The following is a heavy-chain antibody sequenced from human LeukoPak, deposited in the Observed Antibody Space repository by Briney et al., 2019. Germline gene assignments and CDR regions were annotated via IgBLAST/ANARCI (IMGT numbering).Heavy chain of an antibody. CDR2: IYYSATT. V-gene: IGHV4-39*07. D-gene: IGHD5-18*01. CDR3: AKGAGGFSYYNWFDP. J-gene: IGHJ5*02. CDR1: GGSISSSPYY. Sequence: PSETLSLTCTASGGSISSSPYYWGWIRQPPGKGLVWIGSIYYSATTYYNPSLESRVTISVDTSKNQFSLKLASVTAADTAIYYCAKGAGGFSYYNWFDPWGQGTLVTVSS.